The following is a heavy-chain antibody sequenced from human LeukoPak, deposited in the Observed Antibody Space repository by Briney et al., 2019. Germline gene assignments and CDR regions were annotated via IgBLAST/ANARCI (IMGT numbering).Heavy chain of an antibody. V-gene: IGHV4-59*01. D-gene: IGHD3-22*01. CDR2: IYYSGST. CDR1: GGSISSYY. CDR3: ARGVVYYYDSSGYFDY. Sequence: SETLSLTCTVSGGSISSYYWSWVRQPPGKGLEWIGYIYYSGSTNYNPSLKIRVTISVDTSQNQFSLKLSSVTAADTAVYYCARGVVYYYDSSGYFDYWGQGTLVTVSS. J-gene: IGHJ4*02.